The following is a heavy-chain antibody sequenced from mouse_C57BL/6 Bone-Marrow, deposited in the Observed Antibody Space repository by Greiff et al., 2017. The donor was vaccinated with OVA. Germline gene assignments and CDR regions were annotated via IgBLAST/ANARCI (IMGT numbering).Heavy chain of an antibody. Sequence: EVMLVESGGGLVQPKGSLKLSCAASGFSFNTYAMNWVRQAPGKGLEWVARIRSKSNNYATYYADSVKDRFTISRDDSESMLYLQMNNLKTEDTAMYYCVSGMGSNFDYWGQGTTLTVSS. D-gene: IGHD2-10*02. V-gene: IGHV10-1*01. J-gene: IGHJ2*01. CDR1: GFSFNTYA. CDR2: IRSKSNNYAT. CDR3: VSGMGSNFDY.